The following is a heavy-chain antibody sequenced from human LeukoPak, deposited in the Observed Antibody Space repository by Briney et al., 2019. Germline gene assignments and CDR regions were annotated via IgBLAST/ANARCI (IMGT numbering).Heavy chain of an antibody. D-gene: IGHD2-15*01. CDR3: ARDKVGGSNDF. Sequence: GGSLRLSCEAYGFTFKSHWMSWVRQAPGKGLEWVANIMEEGSVKNYRDSVKGRFNLYRANLKNSLYLYMSSLRVDDTAVYYCARDKVGGSNDFWGQGTLVTVSS. CDR2: IMEEGSVK. V-gene: IGHV3-7*01. J-gene: IGHJ4*02. CDR1: GFTFKSHW.